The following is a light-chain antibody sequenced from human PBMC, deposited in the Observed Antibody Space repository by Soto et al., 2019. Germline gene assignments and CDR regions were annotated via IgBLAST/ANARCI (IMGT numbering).Light chain of an antibody. CDR1: DSDVGGYNY. CDR2: DVS. CDR3: SSYTINGVGV. Sequence: QSVLTQPASVSGSPGQSITISRTGTDSDVGGYNYVSWYQQHPGNAPKVMIYDVSNRPSGVSNRFSGSKSGNTASLIISGLQAEDEADYYCSSYTINGVGVFGGGTKLTVL. V-gene: IGLV2-14*01. J-gene: IGLJ2*01.